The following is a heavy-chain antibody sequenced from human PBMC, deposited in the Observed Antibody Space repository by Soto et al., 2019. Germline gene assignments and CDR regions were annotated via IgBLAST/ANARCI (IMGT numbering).Heavy chain of an antibody. Sequence: QITLKESGPTLVKPTQTLTLTCTFSGFSLSASGVGVGWIRQPPGKALEWLALIYWDDDKRYSPSLKSRLTITKDTSKNQVVLSMTNMDPVDTATYYCARSRLDIVVVNDAFDIWGQGTMVTVSS. J-gene: IGHJ3*02. CDR1: GFSLSASGVG. CDR3: ARSRLDIVVVNDAFDI. CDR2: IYWDDDK. D-gene: IGHD2-2*03. V-gene: IGHV2-5*02.